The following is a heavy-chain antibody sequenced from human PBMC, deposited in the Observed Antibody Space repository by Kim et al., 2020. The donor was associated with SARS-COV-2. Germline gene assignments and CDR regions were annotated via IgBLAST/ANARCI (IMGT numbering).Heavy chain of an antibody. J-gene: IGHJ5*01. D-gene: IGHD4-17*01. CDR1: GGSISSGTYY. Sequence: SETPSLTCTVSGGSISSGTYYWTWIRQHPGKGLEWLGYINHSGNNYSNPSLKSRLTISVDTSKNQFSLKLTSVTAADTAMYYCARADYHYWFDSWGQGTLVTVSS. CDR2: INHSGNN. V-gene: IGHV4-31*03. CDR3: ARADYHYWFDS.